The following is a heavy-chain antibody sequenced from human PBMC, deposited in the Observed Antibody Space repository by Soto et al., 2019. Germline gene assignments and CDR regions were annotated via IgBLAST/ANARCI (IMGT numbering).Heavy chain of an antibody. CDR3: ARLKAFGAHY. V-gene: IGHV4-34*01. Sequence: QVQLQQWGAGLLKPSETLSLTCAVYGGSFSGYYWSWIRQPPGKGLEWIGEINHSGSTNYNPSLNSRVTISVNTSKNQFSLKLSSVTAADTAVYYCARLKAFGAHYWGQGTLVTVSS. D-gene: IGHD3-3*01. CDR2: INHSGST. J-gene: IGHJ4*02. CDR1: GGSFSGYY.